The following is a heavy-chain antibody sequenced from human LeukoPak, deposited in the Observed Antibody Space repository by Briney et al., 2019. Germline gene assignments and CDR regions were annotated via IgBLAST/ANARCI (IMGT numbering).Heavy chain of an antibody. Sequence: PGGSLRLSCGASGFTFSYYEMNWVRQAPGKGLEWVSKISSSGSAIYYADSVKGRFTISRDNAKSTLYLQMNSLRVEDTAVYYCARGGSLGYRGKGTLVTVSS. D-gene: IGHD6-19*01. CDR1: GFTFSYYE. J-gene: IGHJ4*02. V-gene: IGHV3-48*03. CDR3: ARGGSLGY. CDR2: ISSSGSAI.